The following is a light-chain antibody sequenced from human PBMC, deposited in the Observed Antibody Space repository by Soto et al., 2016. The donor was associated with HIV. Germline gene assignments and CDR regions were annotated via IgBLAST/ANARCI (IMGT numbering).Light chain of an antibody. J-gene: IGKJ4*01. CDR1: QGISSY. Sequence: DIQLTQSPSFLSASVGDRVTITCRASQGISSYLAWYQQKPGKAPKLLIYGASTLQSGVPSRFSGSGSRTDFTLTISSLQPEDFATYFCQQLNNYPLTFGGGTKVEIK. V-gene: IGKV1-9*01. CDR3: QQLNNYPLT. CDR2: GAS.